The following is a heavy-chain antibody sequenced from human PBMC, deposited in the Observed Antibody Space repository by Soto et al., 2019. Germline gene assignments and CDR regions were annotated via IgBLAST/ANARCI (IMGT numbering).Heavy chain of an antibody. CDR2: ISSSRSTI. J-gene: IGHJ5*02. D-gene: IGHD3-3*01. Sequence: EVQVVESGGGLVQPGGSLRLSCAASGFTFSSNSMNWVRQAPGKGLGGISYISSSRSTIYADSVKGRFTISRDNAKNALYLQMNSLRDEDTAVYYCARVIWSGPRTSDLCGQGPRVTVSS. V-gene: IGHV3-48*02. CDR3: ARVIWSGPRTSDL. CDR1: GFTFSSNS.